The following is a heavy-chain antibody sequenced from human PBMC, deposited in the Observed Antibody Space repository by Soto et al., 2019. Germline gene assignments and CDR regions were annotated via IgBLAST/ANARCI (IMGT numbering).Heavy chain of an antibody. V-gene: IGHV1-69*13. CDR2: IIPIFGTA. Sequence: SVKVSCKASGGTFSSYAISWVRQAPGQGLEWMGGIIPIFGTANYAQKFQGRVTITADESTSTAYMELSSLRSEDTAVYYCASFSPAYYYDSSGYSNDAFDIWGQGTMVTVSS. CDR3: ASFSPAYYYDSSGYSNDAFDI. D-gene: IGHD3-22*01. J-gene: IGHJ3*02. CDR1: GGTFSSYA.